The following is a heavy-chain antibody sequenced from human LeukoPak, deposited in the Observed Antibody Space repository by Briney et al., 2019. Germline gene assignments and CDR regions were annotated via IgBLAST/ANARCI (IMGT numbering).Heavy chain of an antibody. D-gene: IGHD1-26*01. CDR3: ARVFRKRGSHPLYYFDY. Sequence: ASVKVSCKASGYTFTGYYMHWVRQAPGQGLEWMGWINPNSGGTNYAQKFQGRVTMTRDTSISTAYMELSRLRSDDTAVYYCARVFRKRGSHPLYYFDYWGQGTLVTVSS. CDR2: INPNSGGT. J-gene: IGHJ4*02. V-gene: IGHV1-2*02. CDR1: GYTFTGYY.